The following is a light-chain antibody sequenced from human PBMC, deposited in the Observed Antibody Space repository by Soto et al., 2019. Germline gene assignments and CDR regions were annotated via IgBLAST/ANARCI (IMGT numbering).Light chain of an antibody. V-gene: IGKV3-15*01. CDR2: GAS. Sequence: EIVMTQSPATLSVSPGERATLSCRASQSVSSNLAWYQQKPGQAPRLLIYGASTRATGIPARFSGSGSGTEVTLTISSLQYEDFAVYYCQQYNNWPPYTFGQGTKLEIK. J-gene: IGKJ2*01. CDR3: QQYNNWPPYT. CDR1: QSVSSN.